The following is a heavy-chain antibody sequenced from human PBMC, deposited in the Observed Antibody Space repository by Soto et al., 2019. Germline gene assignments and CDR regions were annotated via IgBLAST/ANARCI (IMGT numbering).Heavy chain of an antibody. CDR1: GFTFSSYS. CDR2: ISSSSSYI. V-gene: IGHV3-21*01. D-gene: IGHD3-10*01. J-gene: IGHJ3*02. CDR3: ARAQGFGELYGDAFDI. Sequence: GGSLRLSCAASGFTFSSYSMNWVRQAPGKGLEWVSSISSSSSYIYYADSVKGRFTISRDNAKNSLYLQMNSLRAEDTAVYYCARAQGFGELYGDAFDIWGQGTMVTVSS.